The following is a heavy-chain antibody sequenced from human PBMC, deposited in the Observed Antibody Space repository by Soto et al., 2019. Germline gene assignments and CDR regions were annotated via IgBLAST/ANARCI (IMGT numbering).Heavy chain of an antibody. V-gene: IGHV4-34*01. CDR2: ISHSGST. D-gene: IGHD3-10*01. J-gene: IGHJ6*02. Sequence: SETLSLTCAVHGGSFGDYYWGWIRQPPGKGLEWIGEISHSGSTNYNAPLKSRVTISLDTSKNHFSLKLSSVTAADTAVYYCARGLRASFGVRLSYYYGMNVWGQGTAVTVSS. CDR3: ARGLRASFGVRLSYYYGMNV. CDR1: GGSFGDYY.